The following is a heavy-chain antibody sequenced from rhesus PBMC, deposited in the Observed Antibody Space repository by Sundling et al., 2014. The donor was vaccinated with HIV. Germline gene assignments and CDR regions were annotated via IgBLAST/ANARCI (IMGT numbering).Heavy chain of an antibody. CDR1: VPPSVLTG. CDR3: ATLIGEFVVVVSATRATGFDV. V-gene: IGHV4-80*01. J-gene: IGHJ5-1*01. Sequence: QVQLQESGPGLGEAFGDPCPSPVMSLVPPSVLTGGAGSASPQGRDWMDWEINGNSENTNYKPSLKSRVTISRDTSKNQFSLNLRSVTAADTAVYYCATLIGEFVVVVSATRATGFDVWGPEPWSPFPQ. CDR2: INGNSENT. D-gene: IGHD2-8*01.